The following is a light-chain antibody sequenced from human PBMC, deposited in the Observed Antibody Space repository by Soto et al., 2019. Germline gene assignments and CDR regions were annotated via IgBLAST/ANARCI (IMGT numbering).Light chain of an antibody. CDR3: LQDYNYSWT. V-gene: IGKV1-6*01. Sequence: AIQMTQSPSSLSASVGDRVTITCRASQGIRNDLGWYQQKPGKAPKLLIYAASSLQSGVPSRFSGSGSGTDFTLIISSLQPEDFATYYCLQDYNYSWTFGQGTKVEIK. J-gene: IGKJ1*01. CDR1: QGIRND. CDR2: AAS.